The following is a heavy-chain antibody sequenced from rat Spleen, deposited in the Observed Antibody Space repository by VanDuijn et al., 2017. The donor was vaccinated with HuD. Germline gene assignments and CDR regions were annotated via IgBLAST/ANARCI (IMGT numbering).Heavy chain of an antibody. D-gene: IGHD1-2*01. V-gene: IGHV5-25*01. CDR2: ISTGGDNT. Sequence: EVQLVESGGGFVQPGRSLKLSCAASGFTFSDYYMAWVRQAPTKGLEWVAYISTGGDNTYYRDSVQGRFIISRDNAKNTLYLQMDSLRSEDTATYYCARHRSYYSSYVYAFDYWGQGVMVTVSS. CDR3: ARHRSYYSSYVYAFDY. J-gene: IGHJ2*01. CDR1: GFTFSDYY.